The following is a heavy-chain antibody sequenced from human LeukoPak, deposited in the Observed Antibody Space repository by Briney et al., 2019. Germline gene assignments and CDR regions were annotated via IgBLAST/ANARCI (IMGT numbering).Heavy chain of an antibody. V-gene: IGHV3-23*01. D-gene: IGHD5/OR15-5a*01. CDR3: AKKVGLVSAPLYYFDV. Sequence: PGGSLRLSCAASGFTFSSYAMSWVRQAPGKGLEWVSAISGPAGSWDYADSVKSRFTISRDNSKNTLFLQMNSLRAEDTAIYYCAKKVGLVSAPLYYFDVWGQGTLVTVSS. CDR2: ISGPAGSW. J-gene: IGHJ4*02. CDR1: GFTFSSYA.